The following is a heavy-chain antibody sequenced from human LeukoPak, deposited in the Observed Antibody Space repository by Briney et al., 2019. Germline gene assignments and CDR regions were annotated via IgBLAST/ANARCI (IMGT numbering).Heavy chain of an antibody. D-gene: IGHD1-1*01. J-gene: IGHJ4*02. V-gene: IGHV3-23*01. Sequence: PGASLRLSCAASGFTLSSYAMSWVRQARGEGRGCVSAFSGSGGNTYYADCVKGRFTISRDNSKNTRHLQMNSLRAESTAVYYCAKTYNWNDVLPFDYWGQGTLVTVSS. CDR3: AKTYNWNDVLPFDY. CDR1: GFTLSSYA. CDR2: FSGSGGNT.